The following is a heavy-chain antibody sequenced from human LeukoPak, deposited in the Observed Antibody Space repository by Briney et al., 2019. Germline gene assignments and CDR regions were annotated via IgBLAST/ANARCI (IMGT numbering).Heavy chain of an antibody. D-gene: IGHD3-10*01. V-gene: IGHV3-23*01. CDR3: AKEQYGSGSHHDWFDP. CDR1: GFTFSSYA. Sequence: PGGSLRLSCAASGFTFSSYATSWVRQAPGKGLEWVSAISGSGGSTYYADSVKGRFTISRDNSKNTLYLQMNSLRAEDTAVYYCAKEQYGSGSHHDWFDPWGQGTLVTVSS. J-gene: IGHJ5*02. CDR2: ISGSGGST.